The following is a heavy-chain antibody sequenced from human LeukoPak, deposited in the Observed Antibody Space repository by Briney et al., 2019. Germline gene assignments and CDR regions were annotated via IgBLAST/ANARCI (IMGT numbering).Heavy chain of an antibody. CDR2: IWYDGSNK. CDR3: ARAQRWPVPFDY. V-gene: IGHV3-33*01. J-gene: IGHJ4*02. Sequence: TGGSLRLSCAASGFTFSSYGMHWVRQAPGKGLEWVAVIWYDGSNKYYADSVKGRFTISRDNSKNTLYLQMNSLRAEDTAVYYCARAQRWPVPFDYWGQGTLVTVSS. D-gene: IGHD6-19*01. CDR1: GFTFSSYG.